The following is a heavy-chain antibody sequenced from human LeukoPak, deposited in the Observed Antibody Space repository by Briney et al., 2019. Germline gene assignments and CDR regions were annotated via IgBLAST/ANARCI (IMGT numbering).Heavy chain of an antibody. V-gene: IGHV3-23*01. J-gene: IGHJ4*02. CDR3: AKDFGRNLGGPGY. CDR1: GFTFSTYT. Sequence: GGSLRLSCAASGFTFSTYTMAWVRQAPRGGLEWVSGISDNGGRTYYADSVKGRFAISRDDSKSTLYLQMNSLRGEDTAVYYCAKDFGRNLGGPGYWGRGTLVIVSS. CDR2: ISDNGGRT. D-gene: IGHD3-10*01.